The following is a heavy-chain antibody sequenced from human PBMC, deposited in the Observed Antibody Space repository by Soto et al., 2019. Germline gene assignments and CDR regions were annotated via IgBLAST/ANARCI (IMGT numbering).Heavy chain of an antibody. V-gene: IGHV3-23*01. CDR3: AKDQTMVRGVIPGYGPYDPKLDYYHMDV. Sequence: GGSLRLSCAVSGFTFSSYAMSWVRQAPGKGLEWVSAISGSGGGTYYADSVRGRFTISRDNSKNTLYLQMNSLRAEDTAVYYCAKDQTMVRGVIPGYGPYDPKLDYYHMDVWGKGTTVTVSS. CDR1: GFTFSSYA. D-gene: IGHD3-10*01. J-gene: IGHJ6*03. CDR2: ISGSGGGT.